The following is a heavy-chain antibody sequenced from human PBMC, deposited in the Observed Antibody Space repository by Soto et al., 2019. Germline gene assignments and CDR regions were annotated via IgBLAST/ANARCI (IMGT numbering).Heavy chain of an antibody. V-gene: IGHV3-11*05. D-gene: IGHD6-19*01. Sequence: QVQLEESGGGLVKPGGSLRLSCAASGFTFSAVYMSWIRQAPNKGLEYISYISSSGTSATYADSVKGRFTISRDNAKNSLYLQMNSLIAEDTAVYYCARDRGAVTGQYFDYWGQGALVTVSS. CDR3: ARDRGAVTGQYFDY. CDR1: GFTFSAVY. J-gene: IGHJ4*02. CDR2: ISSSGTSA.